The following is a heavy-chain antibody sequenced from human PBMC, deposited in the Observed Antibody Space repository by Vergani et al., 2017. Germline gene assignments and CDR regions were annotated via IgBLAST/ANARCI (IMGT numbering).Heavy chain of an antibody. CDR3: ATKSCGTPGCQIGYFRE. D-gene: IGHD1-1*01. J-gene: IGHJ1*01. CDR2: ISYDGTQK. CDR1: GFTSSYYG. V-gene: IGHV3-30*03. Sequence: QVHLVESGGGVVQPGRSLRLSCVVSGFTSSYYGMHWVRQAPGKGLEWVAVISYDGTQKYYADSVKGRFTISRDNSKSTLYLQMNSLRTEDTAVYYCATKSCGTPGCQIGYFREGGQGTLGTVGS.